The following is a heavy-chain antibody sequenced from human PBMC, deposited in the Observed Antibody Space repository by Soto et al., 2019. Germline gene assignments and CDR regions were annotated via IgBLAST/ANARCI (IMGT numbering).Heavy chain of an antibody. CDR3: ARXTRGLLAARHYYYGMDV. CDR1: GYTFTGYY. D-gene: IGHD6-6*01. V-gene: IGHV1-2*02. J-gene: IGHJ6*02. CDR2: INPNSGGT. Sequence: ASVKVSCKASGYTFTGYYMHWVRQAPGQGLEWMGWINPNSGGTNYAQKFQGRVTMTRDTSISTAYMELSRLRSDDTAVYYCARXTRGLLAARHYYYGMDVWGQGTTVTVSS.